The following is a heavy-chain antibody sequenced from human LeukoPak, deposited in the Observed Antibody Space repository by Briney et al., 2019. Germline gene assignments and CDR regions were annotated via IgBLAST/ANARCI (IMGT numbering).Heavy chain of an antibody. CDR2: IYYSGST. J-gene: IGHJ5*02. CDR1: GGSISSSSYY. D-gene: IGHD6-19*01. CDR3: ARVRRDSSGPNWFDP. V-gene: IGHV4-39*07. Sequence: PSETLSLTCTVSGGSISSSSYYWGWIRQPPGKGLEWIGSIYYSGSTYYNPSLKSRVTISVDKSKNQFSLKLSSVTAADTAVYYCARVRRDSSGPNWFDPWGQGTLVTVSS.